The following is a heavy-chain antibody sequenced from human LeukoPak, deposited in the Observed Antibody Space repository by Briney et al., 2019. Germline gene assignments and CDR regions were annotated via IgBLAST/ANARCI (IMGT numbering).Heavy chain of an antibody. J-gene: IGHJ4*02. D-gene: IGHD1-1*01. CDR3: ARDYNVNRLTPLQAEDYFDY. CDR2: IIPIFGTA. Sequence: SVNVSCKASGGTFSSYAISWVRQAPGQGLEWMGGIIPIFGTANYAQKFQGRVTITADESTGTAYMELSSLRSEDTAVYYCARDYNVNRLTPLQAEDYFDYWGQGTLVTVSS. CDR1: GGTFSSYA. V-gene: IGHV1-69*13.